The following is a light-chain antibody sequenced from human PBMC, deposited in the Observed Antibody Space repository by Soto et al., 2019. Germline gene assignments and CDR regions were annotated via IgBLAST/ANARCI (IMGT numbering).Light chain of an antibody. CDR2: EVS. CDR1: SSDVGGYRY. J-gene: IGLJ2*01. Sequence: QSALTQPASVSGSPGQSSTISCTGTSSDVGGYRYVSWYQQHPGKAPKLMIYEVSNRPSGVSNRVSGSKSGNTASLTVSGLQAEDEADYYCSSYAGSNNLLFGGGTKLTVL. CDR3: SSYAGSNNLL. V-gene: IGLV2-14*01.